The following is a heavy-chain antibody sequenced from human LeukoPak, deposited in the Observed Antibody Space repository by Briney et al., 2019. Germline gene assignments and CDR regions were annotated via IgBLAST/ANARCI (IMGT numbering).Heavy chain of an antibody. J-gene: IGHJ4*02. Sequence: GASEKVSCKASGGTFSSYSISWVRQAPGQGLEWMGGIIPIFGTANYAQKFQGRVTITADESTSTAYMELSSLRSEDTAVYYCARGNILYYFDYWGQGTLVTVSS. D-gene: IGHD2/OR15-2a*01. CDR3: ARGNILYYFDY. CDR1: GGTFSSYS. CDR2: IIPIFGTA. V-gene: IGHV1-69*13.